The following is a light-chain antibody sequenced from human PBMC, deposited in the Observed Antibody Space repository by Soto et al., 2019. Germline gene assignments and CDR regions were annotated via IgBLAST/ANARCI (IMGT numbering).Light chain of an antibody. CDR2: GAS. Sequence: IVLTQSPATLSLSPGERATLSCRASQTVSRYLAWYQQKPGQAPRLLISGASSRAAGIPDRFSGSGSGTDFTLTITRLEPEDFAVYFCLRYTSSQWTFGPGTKVDI. CDR1: QTVSRY. J-gene: IGKJ1*01. CDR3: LRYTSSQWT. V-gene: IGKV3-20*01.